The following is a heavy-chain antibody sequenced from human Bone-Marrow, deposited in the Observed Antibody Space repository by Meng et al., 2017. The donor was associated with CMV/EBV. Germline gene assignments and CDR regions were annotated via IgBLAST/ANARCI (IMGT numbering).Heavy chain of an antibody. Sequence: GESLKISCAASGFTFSDYYMSWIRQAPGKGLEWVGRIKSKTDGGTTDYAAPVKGRFTISRDDSKNTLYLQMNSLKTEDTAVYYCIYDFWSGSIRSPDYWGQGTLVTVSS. V-gene: IGHV3-15*01. CDR3: IYDFWSGSIRSPDY. J-gene: IGHJ4*02. D-gene: IGHD3-3*01. CDR1: GFTFSDYY. CDR2: IKSKTDGGTT.